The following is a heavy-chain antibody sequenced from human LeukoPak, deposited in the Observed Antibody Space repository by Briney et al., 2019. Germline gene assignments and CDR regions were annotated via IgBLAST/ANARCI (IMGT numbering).Heavy chain of an antibody. CDR3: ARVLAYCGGDGFRSFDY. Sequence: GAPVRVSCKASGGTFSSYAISWVRQAPGHGLEWMGGIIPIFGTTNYAQKFQGRVTITADESTSTAYMELSSLRSEDTAVYYCARVLAYCGGDGFRSFDYWGEGTLVTVSS. CDR1: GGTFSSYA. D-gene: IGHD2-21*02. V-gene: IGHV1-69*13. CDR2: IIPIFGTT. J-gene: IGHJ4*02.